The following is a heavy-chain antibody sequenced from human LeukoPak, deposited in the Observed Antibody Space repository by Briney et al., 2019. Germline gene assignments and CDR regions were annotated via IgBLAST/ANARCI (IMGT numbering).Heavy chain of an antibody. CDR3: ARGETGTTAFDI. J-gene: IGHJ3*02. V-gene: IGHV4-59*01. CDR1: GGSISSYY. CDR2: IYYSGST. Sequence: SETLSLTCTVSGGSISSYYWSWIRQPPGKGLEWIGYIYYSGSTNYNPSLKGRVTISVDTSKNQFSLKLSSVTAADTAVYYCARGETGTTAFDIWGQGTMVTVSS. D-gene: IGHD1-1*01.